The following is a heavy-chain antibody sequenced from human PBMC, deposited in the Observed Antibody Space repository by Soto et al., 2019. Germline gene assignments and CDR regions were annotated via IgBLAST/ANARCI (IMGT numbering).Heavy chain of an antibody. CDR3: ARDLLAANY. V-gene: IGHV1-46*01. CDR2: INPNGGST. CDR1: GYTFTSSY. J-gene: IGHJ4*02. Sequence: QVHLVQSGAEVQKPGASVKLSCKASGYTFTSSYVHWVRQAPGQGLEWMAIINPNGGSTNYAQEFKGRVTVIRDTSTSTVFMELSSLQSDDTAVYYCARDLLAANYWGQGTLVTVSS. D-gene: IGHD2-2*01.